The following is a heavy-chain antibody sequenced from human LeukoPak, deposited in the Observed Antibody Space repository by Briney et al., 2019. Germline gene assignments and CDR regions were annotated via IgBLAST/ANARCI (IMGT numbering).Heavy chain of an antibody. Sequence: PSETLSLTCAVYGGSFSGYYWSWIRQPPGKGLEWIGEINHSGSTNYNPSLKSRVTISVDTSKNQFSLKLSSVTAADTAVYYCARGWLWFGEFDYFDYWGQGTLVTVSS. V-gene: IGHV4-34*01. CDR2: INHSGST. J-gene: IGHJ4*02. CDR3: ARGWLWFGEFDYFDY. CDR1: GGSFSGYY. D-gene: IGHD3-10*01.